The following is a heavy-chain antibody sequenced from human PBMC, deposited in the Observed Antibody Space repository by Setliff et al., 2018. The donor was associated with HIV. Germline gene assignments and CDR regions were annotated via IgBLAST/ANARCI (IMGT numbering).Heavy chain of an antibody. CDR1: GFTFSYYW. J-gene: IGHJ4*02. Sequence: GGSLRLSCAASGFTSGFTFSYYWMAWVRQAPGKGLEWVANINQDGSEKYYLDSVKGRFTISRDDAKNSLILHMNSLRVEDTAVYYCHSGYDTEEQSYFDYWGQGTLVTVSS. CDR3: HSGYDTEEQSYFDY. CDR2: INQDGSEK. V-gene: IGHV3-7*01. D-gene: IGHD5-12*01.